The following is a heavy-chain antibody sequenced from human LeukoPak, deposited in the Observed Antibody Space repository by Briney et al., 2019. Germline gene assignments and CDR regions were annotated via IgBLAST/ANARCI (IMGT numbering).Heavy chain of an antibody. CDR2: IIPIFGTA. CDR3: ARVPGYGGNSGWLDP. J-gene: IGHJ5*02. Sequence: ASVKVSCKASGGTFSSYAISWVRQAPGQGLEWMGGIIPIFGTANYAQKFQGRVTITADESTSTAYMELSSLRSEDTAVYYCARVPGYGGNSGWLDPWGQGTLVTVSS. D-gene: IGHD4-23*01. CDR1: GGTFSSYA. V-gene: IGHV1-69*13.